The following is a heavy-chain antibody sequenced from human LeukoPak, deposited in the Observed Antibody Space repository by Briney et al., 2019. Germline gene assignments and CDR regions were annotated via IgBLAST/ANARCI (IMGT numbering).Heavy chain of an antibody. Sequence: SVKVSCKASGGTFSNYAISWVRQAPGQGLEWMGGIIPIFGTANYAQKFQGRVTITADESTSTAYMELSSLRSEDTAVYYCARAPYYDILTGQFDYWGQGTLVTVSS. D-gene: IGHD3-9*01. CDR3: ARAPYYDILTGQFDY. CDR2: IIPIFGTA. J-gene: IGHJ4*02. V-gene: IGHV1-69*13. CDR1: GGTFSNYA.